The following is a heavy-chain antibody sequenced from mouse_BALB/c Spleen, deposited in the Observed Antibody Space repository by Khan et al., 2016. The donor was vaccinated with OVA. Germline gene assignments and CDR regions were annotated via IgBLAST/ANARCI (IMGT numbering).Heavy chain of an antibody. CDR3: TRPAYDGYYDY. D-gene: IGHD2-3*01. V-gene: IGHV1S137*01. J-gene: IGHJ2*01. Sequence: QVQLKQSGPELVRPGVSVKISCKGSGYTFTDYAMHWVKQSHAKSLEWIGLISTYSGNTNYRQKFKGKATMTVDKSSSTAYMELARLTSEDSASYYCTRPAYDGYYDYWGQGTTLTVSS. CDR1: GYTFTDYA. CDR2: ISTYSGNT.